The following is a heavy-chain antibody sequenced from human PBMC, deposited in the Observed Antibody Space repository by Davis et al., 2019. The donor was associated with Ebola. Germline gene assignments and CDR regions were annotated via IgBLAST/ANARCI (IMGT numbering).Heavy chain of an antibody. D-gene: IGHD1-1*01. V-gene: IGHV1-18*01. CDR1: GYTFTNYG. CDR3: ARAQFPTTSDH. CDR2: INPHNGNT. J-gene: IGHJ4*02. Sequence: ASVKVSCKASGYTFTNYGINWVRQAPGQGREWMGWINPHNGNTNYAQNVQGRVTMTTDTSTSTAYMEVGSLRSDDTAAYYCARAQFPTTSDHWGQGTLVTVSS.